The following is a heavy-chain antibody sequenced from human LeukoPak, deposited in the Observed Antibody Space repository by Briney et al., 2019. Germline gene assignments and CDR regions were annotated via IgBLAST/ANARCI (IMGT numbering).Heavy chain of an antibody. Sequence: PSETLSLTCTVSGGSVSSGSYYWSWIRQPPGKGLEWIGYIYYSGSTNYNPSLKSRVTISVDTSKNQFSLKLSSVTAADTAVYYCARDSGEMATITSAFDIWGQGTMVTVSS. D-gene: IGHD5-24*01. J-gene: IGHJ3*02. CDR3: ARDSGEMATITSAFDI. CDR1: GGSVSSGSYY. V-gene: IGHV4-61*01. CDR2: IYYSGST.